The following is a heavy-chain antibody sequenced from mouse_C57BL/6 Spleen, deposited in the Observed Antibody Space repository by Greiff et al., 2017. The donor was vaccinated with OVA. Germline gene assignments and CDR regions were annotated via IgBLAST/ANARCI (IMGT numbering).Heavy chain of an antibody. CDR3: ARRGRYYGALDY. CDR2: IDPSDSYT. J-gene: IGHJ2*01. CDR1: GYTFTSYW. V-gene: IGHV1-50*01. D-gene: IGHD1-1*01. Sequence: QVQLQQPGAELVKPGASVKLSCKASGYTFTSYWMQWVKQRPGQGLEWIGEIDPSDSYTNYNQKFKGKATLTVDTSSSTAYMQLSSLTSEDSAVYYCARRGRYYGALDYWGQGTTLTVSS.